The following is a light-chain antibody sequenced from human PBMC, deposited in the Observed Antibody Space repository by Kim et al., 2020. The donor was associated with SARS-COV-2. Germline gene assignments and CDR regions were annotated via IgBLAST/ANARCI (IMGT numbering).Light chain of an antibody. V-gene: IGLV4-69*01. Sequence: QPVLTQSPSASASLGASVKLTCTLSSGHSSYDIAWHQQRPEKGPRYLMKLNSDDSHSKGDGIPDRFSGSSSGAERYLTISSLQSEDEADYYCQTWGTGIRVFGGGTKLTVL. CDR2: LNSDDSH. J-gene: IGLJ3*02. CDR1: SGHSSYD. CDR3: QTWGTGIRV.